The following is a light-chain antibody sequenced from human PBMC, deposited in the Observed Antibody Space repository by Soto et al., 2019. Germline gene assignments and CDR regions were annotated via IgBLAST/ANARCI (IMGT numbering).Light chain of an antibody. CDR2: SAS. J-gene: IGKJ4*01. CDR1: QSVWND. V-gene: IGKV3-11*01. Sequence: EIVLTQSPATLSLSPGERATLSCRASQSVWNDLVWYHQKPGQAPRVLIYSASNRATGIPARFSGSGSGTDFTLTISSLEPEDFAVYYCQQRTNWPPTFGGGTKVEMK. CDR3: QQRTNWPPT.